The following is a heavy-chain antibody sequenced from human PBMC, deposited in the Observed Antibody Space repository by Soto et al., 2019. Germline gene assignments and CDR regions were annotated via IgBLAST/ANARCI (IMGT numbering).Heavy chain of an antibody. CDR2: ISTGGSPA. CDR1: GFAFRHND. J-gene: IGHJ5*02. D-gene: IGHD1-26*01. V-gene: IGHV3-11*01. Sequence: QVHLVESGGGLVKPGGSLRLSCAVSGFAFRHNDLTWIRQAPGKGLEWLSEISTGGSPAYDADAVKGLFTLSTDNAKKALYLQLDSLRAEETGVSYGSTGGIYYEALGQVNLFTVAS. CDR3: STGGIYYEA.